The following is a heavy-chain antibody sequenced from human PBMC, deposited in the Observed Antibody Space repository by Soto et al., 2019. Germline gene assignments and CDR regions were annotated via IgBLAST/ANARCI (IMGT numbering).Heavy chain of an antibody. Sequence: EVQLVESGGGLVQPGGSLRLSCAASGFTFSSYWMHWVRQAPGKGLVWVSGINRDGSSTTYADSVKGRFTISIDNAKNTLYLQMNTLRAEDAAVYYCARDEGVGTLVRGFDYWGQGTLVTVSS. J-gene: IGHJ4*02. V-gene: IGHV3-74*03. CDR1: GFTFSSYW. D-gene: IGHD3-10*01. CDR3: ARDEGVGTLVRGFDY. CDR2: INRDGSST.